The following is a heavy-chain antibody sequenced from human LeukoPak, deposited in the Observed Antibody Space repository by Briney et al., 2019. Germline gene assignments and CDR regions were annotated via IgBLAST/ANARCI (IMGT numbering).Heavy chain of an antibody. CDR2: ISGSGGST. J-gene: IGHJ4*02. CDR1: GFTFSSYA. CDR3: AKARFDYYDSSGYYGSFDD. D-gene: IGHD3-22*01. Sequence: GGSLRLSCAASGFTFSSYAMSWVRQAPGKGLEWVSAISGSGGSTYYADSVKGRFTISRDNSKNTLYLQMNSLRAEDTAVYYCAKARFDYYDSSGYYGSFDDWGQETLVTVSS. V-gene: IGHV3-23*01.